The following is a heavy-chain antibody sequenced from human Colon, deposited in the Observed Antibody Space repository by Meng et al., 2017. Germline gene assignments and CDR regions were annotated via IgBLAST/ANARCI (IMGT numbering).Heavy chain of an antibody. J-gene: IGHJ4*02. V-gene: IGHV4-4*02. CDR2: ISQSGTT. CDR1: GGSITTNSY. D-gene: IGHD3-10*01. Sequence: LDAGPGLVKPSGALSLTCAVSGGSITTNSYWSWVRQPPGKGLEWIGEISQSGTTYYNPSLKSRVTITGDWSKNQFSLNLNSVTAADTALYYCVRFYGSGTFEVHDYWGQGTLVTVSS. CDR3: VRFYGSGTFEVHDY.